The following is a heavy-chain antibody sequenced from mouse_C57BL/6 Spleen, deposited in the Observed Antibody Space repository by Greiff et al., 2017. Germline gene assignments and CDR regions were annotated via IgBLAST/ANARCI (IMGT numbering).Heavy chain of an antibody. CDR2: ISDGGSYT. Sequence: EVMLVESGGGLVKPGGSLKLSCAASGFTFSSYAMSWVRQTPEKRLEWVATISDGGSYTYYPDNVKGRFTISRDNAKNNLYLQMSHLKSEDTAMYYCARDRVYYSNYGAMDYWGQGTSVTVSS. D-gene: IGHD2-5*01. CDR3: ARDRVYYSNYGAMDY. CDR1: GFTFSSYA. J-gene: IGHJ4*01. V-gene: IGHV5-4*01.